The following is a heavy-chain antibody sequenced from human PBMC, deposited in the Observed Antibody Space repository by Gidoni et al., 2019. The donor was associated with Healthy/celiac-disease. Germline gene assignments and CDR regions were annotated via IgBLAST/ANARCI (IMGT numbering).Heavy chain of an antibody. CDR1: GFTFSSYW. J-gene: IGHJ4*02. CDR3: ARGPEGWWELLTADPIVFDY. D-gene: IGHD1-26*01. CDR2: IKQEGSEK. V-gene: IGHV3-7*05. Sequence: EVQLVESGGGLVQPGGSLRLSCAASGFTFSSYWMSWVRQAPGKGLEWVANIKQEGSEKYYVDSVKGRFTISRDNAKNSLYLQMNSLRAEDTAVYYCARGPEGWWELLTADPIVFDYWGQGTLVTVSS.